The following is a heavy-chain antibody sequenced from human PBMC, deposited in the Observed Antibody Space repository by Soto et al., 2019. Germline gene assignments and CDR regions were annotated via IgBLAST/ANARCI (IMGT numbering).Heavy chain of an antibody. V-gene: IGHV4-34*01. CDR3: ARGRRITMVRGVIRNYFDD. D-gene: IGHD3-10*01. CDR1: GGSFSGYY. J-gene: IGHJ4*02. CDR2: INHSGST. Sequence: SETLSLTCAVYGGSFSGYYWSWIRQPPGKGLEWIGEINHSGSTNYNPSLKSRVTISVDTSKNQFSLKLSSVTAADTAVYYCARGRRITMVRGVIRNYFDDWGQGTRVTVSS.